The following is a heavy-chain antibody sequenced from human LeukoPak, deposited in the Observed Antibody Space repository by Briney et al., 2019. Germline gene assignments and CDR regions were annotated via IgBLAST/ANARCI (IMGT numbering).Heavy chain of an antibody. V-gene: IGHV3-7*01. Sequence: GGSLRLSCAASGFTFSSYWMSWVRQAPGKGLEWVANIKQDGSEKYYVDSVKGRFTISRDNAKNSLYLQMNSLRAEDTAAYYCARVGRNYGDYSYYYYGMDVWGQGTTVTVSS. CDR2: IKQDGSEK. CDR1: GFTFSSYW. J-gene: IGHJ6*02. D-gene: IGHD4-17*01. CDR3: ARVGRNYGDYSYYYYGMDV.